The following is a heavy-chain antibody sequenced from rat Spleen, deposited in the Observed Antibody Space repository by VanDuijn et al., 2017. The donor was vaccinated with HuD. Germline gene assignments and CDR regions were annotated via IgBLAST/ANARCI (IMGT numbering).Heavy chain of an antibody. D-gene: IGHD5-1*01. CDR3: ATTPGRPFAY. J-gene: IGHJ3*01. Sequence: EVKLVESGGGLVQPGRPLKLSCAASGFTFSNYGMAWGRPTPTKGLEWVASITNTGGNTHYPESVKGRFTVSRDNAKSTLYLQMDSLRSEDTATYYCATTPGRPFAYWGQGTLVTVSS. V-gene: IGHV5-25*01. CDR1: GFTFSNYG. CDR2: ITNTGGNT.